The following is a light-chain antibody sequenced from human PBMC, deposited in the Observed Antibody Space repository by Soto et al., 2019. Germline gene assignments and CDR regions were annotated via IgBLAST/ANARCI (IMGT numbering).Light chain of an antibody. V-gene: IGKV3-20*01. CDR2: GAS. J-gene: IGKJ2*01. Sequence: EIVLTQSPGTLSLSPGERATLSCRASQSVSSSYLAWYQQKPGQAPRLLIYGASSRATGIPDRFSGSGSGTDFTLNISRLEHVEVEVYYCQRDGSSPGYTFGQGTKLEIK. CDR1: QSVSSSY. CDR3: QRDGSSPGYT.